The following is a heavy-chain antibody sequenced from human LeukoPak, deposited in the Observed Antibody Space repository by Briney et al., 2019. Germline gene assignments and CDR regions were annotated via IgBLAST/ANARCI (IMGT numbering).Heavy chain of an antibody. Sequence: SETLSLTCAVYGGSFSGYYWSWIRQPPGKGLEWIGEINHSGSTNYNPSLKSRVTISVDTSKNQFSLKLSSVTAADTAVYYCATQVSGYYGRLFDYWGQGTLVTVSS. V-gene: IGHV4-34*01. CDR3: ATQVSGYYGRLFDY. CDR1: GGSFSGYY. D-gene: IGHD3-9*01. J-gene: IGHJ4*02. CDR2: INHSGST.